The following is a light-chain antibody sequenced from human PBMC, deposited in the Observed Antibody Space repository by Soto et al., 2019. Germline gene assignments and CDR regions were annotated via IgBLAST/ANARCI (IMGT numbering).Light chain of an antibody. Sequence: ETVLTQSPGTLSLSPGERATLSCRASQTVSNNYLAWYQHKPGQAPRLLIFDLSNRATGIPDRFSGSGSGTDFTLTISRLEPEDFALYYCQQYGNSPMTFGQGTRLEIK. CDR1: QTVSNNY. CDR2: DLS. J-gene: IGKJ5*01. V-gene: IGKV3-20*01. CDR3: QQYGNSPMT.